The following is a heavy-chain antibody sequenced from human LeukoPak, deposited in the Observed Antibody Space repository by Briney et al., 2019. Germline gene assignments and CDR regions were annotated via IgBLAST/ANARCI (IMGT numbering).Heavy chain of an antibody. J-gene: IGHJ4*02. CDR2: ISDDGGNK. CDR3: AKSIYPGGGYSYGSFDY. Sequence: PGGSLRLSCAASGFTFSNYGIHWVRQAPGKGLEWLAVISDDGGNKYYADSVKGRFTISRDNSKNTLYLQMNSLRAEDTAVYYCAKSIYPGGGYSYGSFDYWGQGTLVTVSS. V-gene: IGHV3-30*18. D-gene: IGHD5-18*01. CDR1: GFTFSNYG.